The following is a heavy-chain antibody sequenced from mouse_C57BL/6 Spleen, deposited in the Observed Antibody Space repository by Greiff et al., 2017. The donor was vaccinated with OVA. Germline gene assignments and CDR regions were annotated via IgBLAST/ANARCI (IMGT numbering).Heavy chain of an antibody. J-gene: IGHJ2*01. CDR1: GYSITSGYY. CDR3: ARERLGYYGSNLFDY. Sequence: EVKLQESGPGLVKPSQSLSLTCSVTGYSITSGYYCNWIRQFPGNKLEWMGYISYDGSTNYNPSFKNRISITRDTSKNQFFLKLNSVTTEDTATYYGARERLGYYGSNLFDYWGQGTTLTVSS. D-gene: IGHD1-1*01. CDR2: ISYDGST. V-gene: IGHV3-6*01.